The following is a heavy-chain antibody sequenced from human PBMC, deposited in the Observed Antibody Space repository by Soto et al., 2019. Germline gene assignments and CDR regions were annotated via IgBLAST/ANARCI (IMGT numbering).Heavy chain of an antibody. CDR3: PRDTRAYSRAFDY. V-gene: IGHV4-61*01. J-gene: IGHJ4*02. CDR1: GDSVSSGSYY. CDR2: IYYNGST. Sequence: ETLSLTCTVSGDSVSSGSYYWTWVRQPPGKGLEWIGYIYYNGSTNYNPSLQSRVTISIDTSKNQFSLKLTSVTAADPAFYYCPRDTRAYSRAFDYWRQRPLVTVSS. D-gene: IGHD5-18*01.